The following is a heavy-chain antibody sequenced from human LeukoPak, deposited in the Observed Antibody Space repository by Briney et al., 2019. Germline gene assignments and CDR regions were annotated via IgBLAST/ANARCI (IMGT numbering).Heavy chain of an antibody. CDR3: ARSHRGSNSLSFDI. CDR1: GFTVSSSY. D-gene: IGHD1-26*01. J-gene: IGHJ3*02. Sequence: PGGSLRLSCAASGFTVSSSYMSWVRQAPGKGLEWVSVLYSGGSTYYADSVKGRFTISRDNSKNTLYLQMNSLRAGDTAVYYCARSHRGSNSLSFDIWGQGTKVTVSS. CDR2: LYSGGST. V-gene: IGHV3-53*01.